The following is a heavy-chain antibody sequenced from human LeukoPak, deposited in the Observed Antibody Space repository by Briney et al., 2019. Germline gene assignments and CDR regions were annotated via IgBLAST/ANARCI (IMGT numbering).Heavy chain of an antibody. Sequence: PGGSLRLSCAASGFTFSSYAMSWVRQAPGKGLEYVSAISSNGGSTYYADSVKGRFTISRDNSKNTLYLQMSSLRAEDTAVYYCVKDVVPLVVVFLFDYWGQGTLVTVSS. CDR2: ISSNGGST. J-gene: IGHJ4*02. D-gene: IGHD3-22*01. CDR1: GFTFSSYA. CDR3: VKDVVPLVVVFLFDY. V-gene: IGHV3-64D*06.